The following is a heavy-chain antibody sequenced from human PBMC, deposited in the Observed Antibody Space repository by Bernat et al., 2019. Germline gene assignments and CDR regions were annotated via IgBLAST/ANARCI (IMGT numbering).Heavy chain of an antibody. D-gene: IGHD1-26*01. CDR2: ISAYNGNT. Sequence: QVQLVQSGAEVKKPGASVKVSCKASGYTFTSFGISWVRQAPGQGLEWMGWISAYNGNTNFAQKLQGRVTMTTDTSTSTAYMELRSLRSDDTAVYYCAREGSGVFSGSRPPYYYYYGMDVWGQGTTVTVSS. CDR1: GYTFTSFG. CDR3: AREGSGVFSGSRPPYYYYYGMDV. V-gene: IGHV1-18*01. J-gene: IGHJ6*02.